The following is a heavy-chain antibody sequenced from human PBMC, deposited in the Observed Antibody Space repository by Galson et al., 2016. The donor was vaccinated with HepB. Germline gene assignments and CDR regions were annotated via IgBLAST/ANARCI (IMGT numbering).Heavy chain of an antibody. V-gene: IGHV3-23*01. J-gene: IGHJ4*02. CDR2: ISGSGGST. D-gene: IGHD6-19*01. CDR1: GFTFSSYA. Sequence: SLRLSCAASGFTFSSYAMSWVRQAPGKGLEWVSAISGSGGSTYYADSVKGRFTISRDNSKNTLYLQMNSLRAEDTAVYYCAKERRLYSYSSGWYYFDYWGQGTLVTVSS. CDR3: AKERRLYSYSSGWYYFDY.